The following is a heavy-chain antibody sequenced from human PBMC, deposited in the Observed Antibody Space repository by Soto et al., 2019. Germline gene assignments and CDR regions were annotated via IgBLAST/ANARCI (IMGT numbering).Heavy chain of an antibody. J-gene: IGHJ6*02. CDR3: AGLYCSSTSCDYGMDV. V-gene: IGHV1-2*02. D-gene: IGHD2-2*01. Sequence: VASVKVSCKASGYTFTGYYMHWVRQAPGQGLEWMGWINPNSGGTNYAQKFQGRVTMTRDTSISTAYMELSSLKASDTAMYYCAGLYCSSTSCDYGMDVWGQGATVTVSS. CDR2: INPNSGGT. CDR1: GYTFTGYY.